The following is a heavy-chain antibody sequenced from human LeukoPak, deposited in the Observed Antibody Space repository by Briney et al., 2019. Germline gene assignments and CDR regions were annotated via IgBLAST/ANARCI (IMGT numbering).Heavy chain of an antibody. CDR2: INPSGGST. V-gene: IGHV1-46*01. CDR3: AGERGYSGYGPLYGMDV. D-gene: IGHD5-12*01. Sequence: GASVKVSCKASGYTFTSYYMHWVRQAPGQGLEWMGIINPSGGSTSYAQKFQGRVTMTRDTSTSTVYMELSSLRSEDTAVYYCAGERGYSGYGPLYGMDVWGQGTTVTVSS. CDR1: GYTFTSYY. J-gene: IGHJ6*02.